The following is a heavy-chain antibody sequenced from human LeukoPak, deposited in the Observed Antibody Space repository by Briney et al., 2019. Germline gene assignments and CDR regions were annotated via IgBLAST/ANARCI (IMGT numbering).Heavy chain of an antibody. CDR3: AKGQRYNWDDDAVDK. CDR1: GFTFSSYG. CDR2: IITSSDRT. D-gene: IGHD1-20*01. V-gene: IGHV3-23*01. Sequence: GGSLRLSCAASGFTFSSYGMSWVRQAPGKGLEWVSRIITSSDRTYYADSVKGRFTISRDNSKNTLYLQMNSLRAEDTAIYYCAKGQRYNWDDDAVDKWGQGTMVIVSS. J-gene: IGHJ3*02.